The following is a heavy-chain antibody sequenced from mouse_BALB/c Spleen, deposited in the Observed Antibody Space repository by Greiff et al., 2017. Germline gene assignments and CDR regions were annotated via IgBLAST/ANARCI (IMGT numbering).Heavy chain of an antibody. CDR3: ARMTGEGYFDY. Sequence: QVQLQQSGAELMKPGASVKISCKATGYTFSSYWIEWVKQRPGHGLEWIGEILPGSGSTNYNEKFKGKATFTADTSSNTAYMQLSSLTSEDSAVYYCARMTGEGYFDYWGQGTTLTVSS. CDR1: GYTFSSYW. J-gene: IGHJ2*01. CDR2: ILPGSGST. V-gene: IGHV1-9*01.